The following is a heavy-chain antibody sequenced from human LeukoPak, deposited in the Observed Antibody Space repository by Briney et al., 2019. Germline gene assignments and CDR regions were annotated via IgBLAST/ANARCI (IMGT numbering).Heavy chain of an antibody. V-gene: IGHV3-9*01. Sequence: GRSLRLSCAASGFTFDDYVMHWVRQAPGKGLEWVSSISWNSGSIGYADSVKGRFTISRDNAKNSLYLQMNSLRAEDTALYYCAKGRSTWYNERIDYWGQGTLVTVSS. CDR3: AKGRSTWYNERIDY. D-gene: IGHD6-13*01. J-gene: IGHJ4*02. CDR2: ISWNSGSI. CDR1: GFTFDDYV.